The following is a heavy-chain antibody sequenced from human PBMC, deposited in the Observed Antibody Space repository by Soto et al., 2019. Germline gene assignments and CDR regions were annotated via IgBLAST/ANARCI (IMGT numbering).Heavy chain of an antibody. J-gene: IGHJ4*02. CDR1: GVSISSGSW. Sequence: PSETLCLTCAVSGVSISSGSWLIWIRHSPRKGLEWIGEISHSGNTNHNPSLKSRVTISIDKSKNQFSLQLTSVTAADTAVYYCARHRGNTYGPYDYWGQGTLVTVSS. CDR2: ISHSGNT. D-gene: IGHD5-18*01. V-gene: IGHV4-4*02. CDR3: ARHRGNTYGPYDY.